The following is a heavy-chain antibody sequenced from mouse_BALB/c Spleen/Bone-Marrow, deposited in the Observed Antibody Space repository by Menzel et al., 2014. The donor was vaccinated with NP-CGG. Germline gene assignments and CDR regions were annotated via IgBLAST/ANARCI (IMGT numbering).Heavy chain of an antibody. CDR3: ARRDYRYVVGLFDY. CDR1: GYAFTNFW. CDR2: INPGSGIT. D-gene: IGHD2-14*01. Sequence: EQLVESGAELVRPGTSVKASRKASGYAFTNFWIEWVKERPGQGLEWIGVINPGSGITNYNERFKGKATLTAEKSSSTAYMQLSSLTSDDSAVYFCARRDYRYVVGLFDYWGSGPFLSVS. V-gene: IGHV1-54*01. J-gene: IGHJ2*02.